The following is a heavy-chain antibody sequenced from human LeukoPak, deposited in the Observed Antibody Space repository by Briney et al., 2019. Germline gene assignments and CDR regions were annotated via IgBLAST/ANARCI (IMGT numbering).Heavy chain of an antibody. D-gene: IGHD3-3*01. CDR2: ISGSGGST. CDR1: GFTFSSYA. J-gene: IGHJ3*02. V-gene: IGHV3-23*01. Sequence: GGSLRLSCAASGFTFSSYAMSWVRQAPGKGLEWVSAISGSGGSTYYADSVKGRFTISRDNSKNTLYLQMNSLRAEDTAVYYCAKAHRESIFGVVIDAFDIWGQGTMVTVSS. CDR3: AKAHRESIFGVVIDAFDI.